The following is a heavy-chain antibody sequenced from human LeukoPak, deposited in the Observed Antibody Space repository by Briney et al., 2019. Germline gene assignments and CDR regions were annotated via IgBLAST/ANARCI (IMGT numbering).Heavy chain of an antibody. CDR3: ARLGVLYYFDY. CDR1: GGSISGSTDY. J-gene: IGHJ4*02. V-gene: IGHV4-39*01. D-gene: IGHD3-16*01. CDR2: IYHSGTT. Sequence: SETLSLTCTVSGGSISGSTDYWGWIRQPPGTGLEWVGNIYHSGTTYYNPSLKGRVTISVDTSKNQFSLKLTSVTAADTALYYCARLGVLYYFDYWGQGTLVTVSS.